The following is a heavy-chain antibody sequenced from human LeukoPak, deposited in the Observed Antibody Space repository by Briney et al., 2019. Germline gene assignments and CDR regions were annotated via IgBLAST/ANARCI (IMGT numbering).Heavy chain of an antibody. J-gene: IGHJ3*02. CDR2: IKQDGSEK. CDR3: AKGYYEIHDAFDI. Sequence: GGSLRLSCAASGFTFSSYWMNWVRQAPGKGLEWVANIKQDGSEKYYVDSVKGRFTISRDNSKNTLFLQMNSLRAEDTAVYYCAKGYYEIHDAFDIWGQGTMVTVSS. V-gene: IGHV3-7*02. D-gene: IGHD3-9*01. CDR1: GFTFSSYW.